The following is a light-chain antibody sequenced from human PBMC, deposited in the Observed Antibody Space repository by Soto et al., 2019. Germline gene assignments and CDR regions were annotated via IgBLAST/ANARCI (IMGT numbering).Light chain of an antibody. CDR2: DAS. V-gene: IGKV3-11*01. CDR3: QQRSNWPMYT. J-gene: IGKJ2*01. CDR1: QSVSSY. Sequence: IVLTQSPATLSLSPGERATLSCRASQSVSSYLAWYQQKPGQAPRLLIYDASNRATGIPARFSGSGSGTDFTITISSLELEDCAVYYCQQRSNWPMYTFGQGTKLEIK.